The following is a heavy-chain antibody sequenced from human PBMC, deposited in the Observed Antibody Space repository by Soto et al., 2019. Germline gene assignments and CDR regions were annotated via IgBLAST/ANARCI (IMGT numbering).Heavy chain of an antibody. Sequence: QVQLVQSGAEVKKPGASVKVSCKASGYTFTSYGISWVRQAPGQGLEWMGWISAYNGNTNYAQKLQGRVTMTPDTSTSTAYLELTSLRSEDTAVYYCASNAAVWLLEYWGPGTLITVSS. J-gene: IGHJ4*01. CDR2: ISAYNGNT. D-gene: IGHD3-9*01. CDR3: ASNAAVWLLEY. V-gene: IGHV1-18*01. CDR1: GYTFTSYG.